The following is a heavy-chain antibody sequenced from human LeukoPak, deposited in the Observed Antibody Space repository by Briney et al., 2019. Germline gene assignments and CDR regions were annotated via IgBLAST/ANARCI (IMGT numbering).Heavy chain of an antibody. J-gene: IGHJ4*02. CDR1: GYTFTGYY. CDR2: INPNSGGT. CDR3: ARDIAAAGTWGGGDY. D-gene: IGHD6-13*01. V-gene: IGHV1-2*06. Sequence: GASVKVSCKASGYTFTGYYMHWVRQAPGQGLEWMGRINPNSGGTNYAQKFQGRVTMTRDTSISTAYMELSGLRSDDTAVYYCARDIAAAGTWGGGDYWGQGTLVTVSS.